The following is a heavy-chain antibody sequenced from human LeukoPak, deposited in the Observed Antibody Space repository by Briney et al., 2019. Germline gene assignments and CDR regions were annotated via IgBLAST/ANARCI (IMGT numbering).Heavy chain of an antibody. V-gene: IGHV4-39*07. CDR2: ISYSGST. CDR3: ARRYVTPRRITIFGVVTRYYFDY. Sequence: SETPSLTCTVSGGSISSSSYYWGWIRQPPGKRLEWIGSISYSGSTYYNPSLKSRVTISVDTSKNQFSLKLSSVTAADTAVYYCARRYVTPRRITIFGVVTRYYFDYWGQGTLVTVSS. D-gene: IGHD3-3*01. CDR1: GGSISSSSYY. J-gene: IGHJ4*02.